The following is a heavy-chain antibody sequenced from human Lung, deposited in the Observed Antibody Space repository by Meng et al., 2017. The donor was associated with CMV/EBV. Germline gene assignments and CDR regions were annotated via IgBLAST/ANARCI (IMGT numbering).Heavy chain of an antibody. CDR3: ARAHYDYVWGSSLYYFDY. CDR1: GFTFSSYS. Sequence: GEXXKISCAASGFTFSSYSVNWVRQAPGKGLEWVSYISSSSSTIYYADSVKGRFTISRDNAKNSLYLQMNSLRAEDTAVYYCARAHYDYVWGSSLYYFDYWGQGTXVTVSS. J-gene: IGHJ4*02. V-gene: IGHV3-48*04. CDR2: ISSSSSTI. D-gene: IGHD3-16*01.